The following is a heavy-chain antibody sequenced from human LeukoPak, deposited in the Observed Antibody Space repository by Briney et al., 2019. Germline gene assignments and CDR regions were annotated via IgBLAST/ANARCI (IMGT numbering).Heavy chain of an antibody. Sequence: GGSLRLSCAASGFTFSSYAMHWVRQAPGKGLEFASAITINGGSTYYTKSVKGRFTVYRDNSKNTLSLKMGSLRAEAMAVYYCARRNYYVSSGYFSGDAFDIWGQGTMVTVSS. CDR3: ARRNYYVSSGYFSGDAFDI. CDR2: ITINGGST. CDR1: GFTFSSYA. D-gene: IGHD3-22*01. V-gene: IGHV3-64*01. J-gene: IGHJ3*02.